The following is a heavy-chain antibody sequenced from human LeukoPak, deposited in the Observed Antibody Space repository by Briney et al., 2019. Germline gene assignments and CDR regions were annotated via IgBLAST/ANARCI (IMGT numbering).Heavy chain of an antibody. CDR3: ARDRDGYNLDS. Sequence: NSSETLSLTCTVSGGSISSGGYYWTWIRQHPGKGLEWIGHIYYSGSTYYNPSLKSRVSVSVDTSKNQFSLKLNSVTAADTAVYYCARDRDGYNLDSWGQGTLVTVSS. V-gene: IGHV4-31*03. D-gene: IGHD5-24*01. CDR2: IYYSGST. CDR1: GGSISSGGYY. J-gene: IGHJ5*01.